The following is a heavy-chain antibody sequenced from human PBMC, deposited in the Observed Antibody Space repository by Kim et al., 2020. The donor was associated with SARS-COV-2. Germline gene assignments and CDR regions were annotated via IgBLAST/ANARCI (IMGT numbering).Heavy chain of an antibody. CDR1: GFTFSSYA. D-gene: IGHD1-1*01. J-gene: IGHJ2*01. CDR2: ISYDGSNK. CDR3: ARDGTILGFPYWYFDL. V-gene: IGHV3-30-3*01. Sequence: GGSLRLSCAASGFTFSSYAMHWVRQAPGKGLEWVAVISYDGSNKYYADSVKGRFTISRDNSKNTLYLQMNSLRAEDTAVYYCARDGTILGFPYWYFDLWGRGTLVTVSS.